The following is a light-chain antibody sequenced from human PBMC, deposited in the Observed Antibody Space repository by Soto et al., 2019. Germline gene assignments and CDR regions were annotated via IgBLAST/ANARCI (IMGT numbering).Light chain of an antibody. V-gene: IGKV3-20*01. Sequence: DIVLTQSPGTLSLSPGERATLSCKTSQSSGSNFLAWYQHKPGQAPRLLIYASSNRATGIPDRFTGSASGTDFAVTVCCLSPEEFAVYLCQQCGSSPVVGPGTKVEIK. CDR1: QSSGSNF. CDR2: ASS. J-gene: IGKJ3*01. CDR3: QQCGSSPV.